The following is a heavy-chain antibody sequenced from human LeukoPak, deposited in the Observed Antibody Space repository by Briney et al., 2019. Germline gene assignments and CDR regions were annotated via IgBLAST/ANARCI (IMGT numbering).Heavy chain of an antibody. V-gene: IGHV3-30*18. CDR2: ISYDGSNK. Sequence: VGPAKNKGLQWVAVISYDGSNKYYVDSVKGRFTISKDNSKNTLYLQMNSLRAEDTAVYYCAKDRDILTGYLDYWGQGTLVTVSS. J-gene: IGHJ4*02. D-gene: IGHD3-9*01. CDR3: AKDRDILTGYLDY.